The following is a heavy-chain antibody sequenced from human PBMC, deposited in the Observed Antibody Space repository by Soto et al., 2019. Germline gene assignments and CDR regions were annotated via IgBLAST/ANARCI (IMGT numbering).Heavy chain of an antibody. Sequence: SVTLSPPPTVSCGSSSSGGYYRSRNRQQPGKSPEWIGYIYYSGSTYYNPSLKSRVTISVDTSKNQFSLKLSSVTAADTAVYYCARTYYDFWSGYKDYNWFDPWGQGTLVTVSS. CDR3: ARTYYDFWSGYKDYNWFDP. CDR1: CGSSSSGGYY. V-gene: IGHV4-31*02. J-gene: IGHJ5*02. CDR2: IYYSGST. D-gene: IGHD3-3*01.